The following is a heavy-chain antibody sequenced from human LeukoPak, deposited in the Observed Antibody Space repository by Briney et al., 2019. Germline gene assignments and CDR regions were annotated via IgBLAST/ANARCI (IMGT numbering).Heavy chain of an antibody. CDR3: AREARPIGYCSSTSCYADYYYMDV. V-gene: IGHV4-59*01. CDR2: IYYSGST. J-gene: IGHJ6*03. Sequence: PSETLSLTCTVSGGSISSYYWSWIRQPPGKGLEWIGYIYYSGSTNYNPSLKSRVTISVDTSKNQFSLKLSSVTAADTAVYYCAREARPIGYCSSTSCYADYYYMDVWGKGTTVTISS. CDR1: GGSISSYY. D-gene: IGHD2-2*01.